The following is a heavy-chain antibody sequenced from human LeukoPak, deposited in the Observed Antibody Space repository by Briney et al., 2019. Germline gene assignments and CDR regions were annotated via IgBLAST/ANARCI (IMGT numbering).Heavy chain of an antibody. CDR1: GFSFRAYW. J-gene: IGHJ4*02. Sequence: GGSPRLSCAASGFSFRAYWMTWVRQAPGTGLEWVAIIKEDGSETYSMDSVKGRFTISRDNAKNSLYLQMNSLRGDDTAVYYCARVIWRQLAPFDYWGQGALVTVSS. CDR3: ARVIWRQLAPFDY. CDR2: IKEDGSET. D-gene: IGHD6-13*01. V-gene: IGHV3-7*03.